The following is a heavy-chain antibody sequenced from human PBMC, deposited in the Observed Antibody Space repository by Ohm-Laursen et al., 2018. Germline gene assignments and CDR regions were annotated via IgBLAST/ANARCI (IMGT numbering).Heavy chain of an antibody. J-gene: IGHJ6*02. CDR1: GFTFSDYY. Sequence: SLRLSCAASGFTFSDYYMSWIRQAPGKGLEWVSYISTSGSIIYYAHSVKGRFTISRDNAKNSLYLQMNSLRAEDTAVYYCARNPPNDYGDHFYYGMDVWGQGTTVTVSS. CDR2: ISTSGSII. CDR3: ARNPPNDYGDHFYYGMDV. D-gene: IGHD4-17*01. V-gene: IGHV3-11*01.